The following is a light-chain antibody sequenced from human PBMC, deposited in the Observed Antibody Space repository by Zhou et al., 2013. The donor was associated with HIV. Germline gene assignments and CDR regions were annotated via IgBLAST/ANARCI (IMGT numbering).Light chain of an antibody. CDR2: EVS. Sequence: QSALTQPASVSGSPGQSITISCTGTSSDVGSYNLVSWYQQHPGKAPKLMIYEVSQRPSGVSNRFSGSKSGNTASLTISGLQAEDEADYYCCSYAGIALSSYVFELGPRSPS. V-gene: IGLV2-23*02. CDR3: CSYAGIALSSYV. CDR1: SSDVGSYNL. J-gene: IGLJ1*01.